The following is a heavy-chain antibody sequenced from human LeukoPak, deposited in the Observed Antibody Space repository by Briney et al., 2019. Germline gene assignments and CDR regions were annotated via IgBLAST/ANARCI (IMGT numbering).Heavy chain of an antibody. CDR2: INHSGST. CDR3: GGRRYYGSGSYYYFDY. D-gene: IGHD3-10*01. V-gene: IGHV4-34*01. CDR1: GGSFSGYY. Sequence: SETLSLTCAVYGGSFSGYYWSWIRQPPGEGLEWIGEINHSGSTNYNPSLKSRVTISVDTSKNQFSLKLSSVTAADTAVYYCGGRRYYGSGSYYYFDYWGQGTLVTVSS. J-gene: IGHJ4*02.